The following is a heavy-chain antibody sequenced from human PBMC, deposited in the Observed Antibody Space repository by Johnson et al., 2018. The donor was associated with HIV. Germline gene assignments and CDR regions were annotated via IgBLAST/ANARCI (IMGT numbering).Heavy chain of an antibody. D-gene: IGHD2-2*01. J-gene: IGHJ3*02. CDR3: AKVLVPRDDNAFDI. CDR1: GFSVSRSY. Sequence: VQLVESGGGLVQPGGSLRLSCVTSGFSVSRSYMNWVRQAPGKGLEWVSTLYIGGTSYYGDSVQGRFTISRDNSKNTLYLQMNSLRPEDTAVYHCAKVLVPRDDNAFDIWGQGTMVTVSS. CDR2: LYIGGTS. V-gene: IGHV3-66*01.